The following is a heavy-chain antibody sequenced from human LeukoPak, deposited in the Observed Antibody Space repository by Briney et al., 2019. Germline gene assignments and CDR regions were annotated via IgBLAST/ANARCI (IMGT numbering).Heavy chain of an antibody. V-gene: IGHV1-18*01. D-gene: IGHD1-20*01. J-gene: IGHJ4*02. CDR2: ISAYNGNT. Sequence: GASVKVSCKASGYTFTSYGISWVRQAPGQGLEWMGWISAYNGNTNYAQKLQGRVTMTRNTSISTAYMELSSLRSEDTAVYYCARALDSRDNWNDDSYWGQGTLVTVSS. CDR3: ARALDSRDNWNDDSY. CDR1: GYTFTSYG.